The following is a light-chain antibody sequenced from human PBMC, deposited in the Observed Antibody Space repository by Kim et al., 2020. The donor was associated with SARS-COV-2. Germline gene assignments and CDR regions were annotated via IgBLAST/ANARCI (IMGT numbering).Light chain of an antibody. CDR2: GAS. CDR3: QQYGSSPGP. V-gene: IGKV3-20*01. CDR1: QSISSNY. J-gene: IGKJ1*01. Sequence: EIVLTQSPGTLSLSPGERATLSCRASQSISSNYLAWYQQRPGQAPRLLIYGASSRATGVPDRFSGSGSGTDITLTINRLEPEDFAVYFCQQYGSSPGPFGLGTKVDIK.